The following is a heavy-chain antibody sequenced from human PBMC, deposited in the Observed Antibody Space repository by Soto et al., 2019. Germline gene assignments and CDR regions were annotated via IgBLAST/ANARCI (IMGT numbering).Heavy chain of an antibody. V-gene: IGHV3-73*01. CDR1: GFTFSGSA. CDR2: IRSKANSYAT. D-gene: IGHD6-19*01. J-gene: IGHJ6*02. Sequence: GGSLRLSCAASGFTFSGSAMHWVRQASGKGLEWVGRIRSKANSYATAYAASVKGRFTISRDDSKNTAYLQMNSLKTEDTAVYYCTRLQISSGRKDYYYGMDVWGQGTTVTVSS. CDR3: TRLQISSGRKDYYYGMDV.